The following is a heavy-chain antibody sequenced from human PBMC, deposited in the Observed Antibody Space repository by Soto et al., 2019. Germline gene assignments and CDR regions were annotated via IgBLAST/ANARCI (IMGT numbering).Heavy chain of an antibody. V-gene: IGHV1-3*01. CDR3: ARAVAVPADFDY. CDR2: INAGNGNT. Sequence: ATVKVSCKASGYTFTGYAMHWVRQAPGQRLEWMGWINAGNGNTKYSQKFQGRVTITRDTSASTAYMELSSLRSEDTAVYYCARAVAVPADFDYWGQGTLVTVSS. J-gene: IGHJ4*02. D-gene: IGHD6-19*01. CDR1: GYTFTGYA.